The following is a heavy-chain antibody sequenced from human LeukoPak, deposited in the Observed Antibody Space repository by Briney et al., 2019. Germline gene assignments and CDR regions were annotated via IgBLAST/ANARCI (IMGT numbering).Heavy chain of an antibody. Sequence: GGSLRLSCAASGFTFSSYAMSWVRQAPGKGLEWVSAISGSGGSTYYADSVKGRFTISRDNSKNPLYLQMKSLRAEDTDVYYCAKVGYCSSTSCYAGKSFDYWGQGNLVTVSS. J-gene: IGHJ4*02. V-gene: IGHV3-23*01. D-gene: IGHD2-2*01. CDR3: AKVGYCSSTSCYAGKSFDY. CDR1: GFTFSSYA. CDR2: ISGSGGST.